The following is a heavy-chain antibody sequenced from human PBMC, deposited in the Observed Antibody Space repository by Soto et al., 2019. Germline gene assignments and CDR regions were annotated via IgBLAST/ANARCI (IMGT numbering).Heavy chain of an antibody. CDR3: AKDLWITENYYYGMDV. CDR2: INPSGGST. J-gene: IGHJ6*02. V-gene: IGHV1-46*01. D-gene: IGHD5-12*01. CDR1: GYTFTSYY. Sequence: QVQLVQSGAEVKKPGASVKVSCKASGYTFTSYYMHWMRQAPGQGLERMGIINPSGGSTSYAQKFQGRVTLTRDTSRRTVYMELSRLRSEDSAMYYCAKDLWITENYYYGMDVWGQGTTVTVSS.